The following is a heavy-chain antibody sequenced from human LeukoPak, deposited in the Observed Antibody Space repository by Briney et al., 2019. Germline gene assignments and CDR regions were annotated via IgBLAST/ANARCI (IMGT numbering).Heavy chain of an antibody. Sequence: KPSETLSLTCTVSGGSISSYYWSWIRQPPGKGLEWIGYIYYSGSTNYNPSLKSRVTISVDTSKNQFSLKLSSVTAADTAVYYCARLQKNYDSSGQYYFDYWGQGTLVTVSS. CDR1: GGSISSYY. J-gene: IGHJ4*02. CDR2: IYYSGST. V-gene: IGHV4-59*08. D-gene: IGHD3-22*01. CDR3: ARLQKNYDSSGQYYFDY.